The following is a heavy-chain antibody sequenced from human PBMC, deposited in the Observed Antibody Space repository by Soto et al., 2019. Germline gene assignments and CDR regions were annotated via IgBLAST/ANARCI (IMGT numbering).Heavy chain of an antibody. CDR1: GYTFTSYA. CDR3: ARETPFCCSSTSCYKHYYHYGMDV. V-gene: IGHV1-3*01. Sequence: ASVKVSCNASGYTFTSYAMHWVRQAPGQRLEWMGWINAGNGNTKYSQKFQGRVTITRDTSASTAYMELSSLRSEDTAVYYCARETPFCCSSTSCYKHYYHYGMDVWGQGTTVTVSS. D-gene: IGHD2-2*02. J-gene: IGHJ6*02. CDR2: INAGNGNT.